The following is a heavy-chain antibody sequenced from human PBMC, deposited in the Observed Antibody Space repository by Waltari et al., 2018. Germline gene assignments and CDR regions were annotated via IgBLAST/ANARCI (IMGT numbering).Heavy chain of an antibody. CDR2: INHRGST. Sequence: QVQLQPWGAGLLKPSETLSLTSLVYGGSFSGYYWCWLRQPPGKGLEWIGEINHRGSTNYNPSLKSRVTISVDTSKNQFSLKLSSVTAADTAVYYCARSPTTTVVMKGFDYWGQGTLVTVSS. V-gene: IGHV4-34*01. J-gene: IGHJ4*02. CDR1: GGSFSGYY. CDR3: ARSPTTTVVMKGFDY. D-gene: IGHD4-17*01.